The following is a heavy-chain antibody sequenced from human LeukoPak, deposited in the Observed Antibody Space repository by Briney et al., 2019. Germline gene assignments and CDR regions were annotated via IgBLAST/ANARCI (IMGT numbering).Heavy chain of an antibody. CDR1: GGSITSIIYY. Sequence: SETLSLTCAVSGGSITSIIYYCGWSRHPPEGGLGWSGGIYYTGSTYNNPRTKRLVSISVDTSKNQLPLKLSPVTAPDTAVYYCARLAWGMATISGSYYFDYWGQGTLVTVPS. CDR3: ARLAWGMATISGSYYFDY. V-gene: IGHV4-39*01. J-gene: IGHJ4*02. CDR2: IYYTGST. D-gene: IGHD5-24*01.